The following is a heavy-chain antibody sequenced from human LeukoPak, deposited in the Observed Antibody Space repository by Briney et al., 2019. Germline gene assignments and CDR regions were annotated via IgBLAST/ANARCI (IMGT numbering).Heavy chain of an antibody. CDR2: ISPSGGIT. CDR1: GFTFSSHG. D-gene: IGHD3-16*01. Sequence: GGSLRLSCAAPGFTFSSHGMNWVRQAPGKGLEWVSGISPSGGITYYTDSVKGRFTISRDNSKNTQSLQMNSLRAEDTAVYYCAKDDDWGRYKHWGQGTLVTVSS. J-gene: IGHJ1*01. V-gene: IGHV3-23*01. CDR3: AKDDDWGRYKH.